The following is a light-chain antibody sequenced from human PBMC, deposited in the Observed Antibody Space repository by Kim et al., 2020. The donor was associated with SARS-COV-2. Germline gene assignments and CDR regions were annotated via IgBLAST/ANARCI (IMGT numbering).Light chain of an antibody. J-gene: IGLJ2*01. CDR1: SLRSYY. Sequence: SSELTQDPVVSVALGQTVRITCQGDSLRSYYVTWYQQKPGQAPILVIYGKNKQPSGIPDRFFGSSSGNTASLTITGTQAGDEAGYYCNSRDSNDNVVFGGGTKLTVL. CDR3: NSRDSNDNVV. CDR2: GKN. V-gene: IGLV3-19*01.